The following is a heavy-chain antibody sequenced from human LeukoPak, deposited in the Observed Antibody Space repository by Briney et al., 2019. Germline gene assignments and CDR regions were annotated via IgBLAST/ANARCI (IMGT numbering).Heavy chain of an antibody. CDR2: IYYSGST. CDR3: AREGRDIAAAATFDP. D-gene: IGHD6-13*01. V-gene: IGHV4-59*01. CDR1: GVSISSYY. J-gene: IGHJ5*02. Sequence: SETLSLTCTVSGVSISSYYWSWIRQPPGKGLEWIGYIYYSGSTNYNPSLKSRVTISVDTSKNQFSLKLSSVTAADTAVYYCAREGRDIAAAATFDPWGQGTLVTVSS.